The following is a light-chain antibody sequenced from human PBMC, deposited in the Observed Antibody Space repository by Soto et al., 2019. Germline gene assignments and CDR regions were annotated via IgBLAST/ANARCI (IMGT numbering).Light chain of an antibody. Sequence: QSALAQPASVSASPGQSITISCTGTSSDVGGYNSVSWYQHHPGKAPKLMIYEVSNRPSGVSDRFSGSKSGNTASLTISGLQAEDEADYYCSSYTTNTGLKYVFGTGTKVTVL. CDR1: SSDVGGYNS. CDR3: SSYTTNTGLKYV. J-gene: IGLJ1*01. CDR2: EVS. V-gene: IGLV2-14*01.